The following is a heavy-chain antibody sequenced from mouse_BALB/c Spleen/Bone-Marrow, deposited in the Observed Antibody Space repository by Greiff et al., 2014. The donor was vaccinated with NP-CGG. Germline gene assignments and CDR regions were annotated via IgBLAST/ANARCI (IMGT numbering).Heavy chain of an antibody. Sequence: QVQLQQPGAELAKPGATVKMSCKASGYTFTSYWVHWVKQRPGQGLEWIGYINPSTGYTDYNQKFKNKGTLTADKSSSTDYMHLSNLTSADSAVYYCARTVGLRSSWFAYWGQGTLVTVSA. D-gene: IGHD1-1*01. CDR3: ARTVGLRSSWFAY. CDR2: INPSTGYT. CDR1: GYTFTSYW. J-gene: IGHJ3*01. V-gene: IGHV1-7*01.